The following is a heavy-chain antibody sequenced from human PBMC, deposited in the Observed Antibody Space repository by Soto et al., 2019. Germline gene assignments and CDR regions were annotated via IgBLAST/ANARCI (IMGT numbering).Heavy chain of an antibody. CDR3: ARMYGDYGNDAFDI. CDR2: ISAYNGNT. CDR1: GYTFSSYG. Sequence: ASVKVSCKASGYTFSSYGISWVRQAPGQGLEWMGWISAYNGNTNYAQKLQGRVTMTTDTSTSTAYMEMRSLRSDDTAVYYCARMYGDYGNDAFDIWGQGTTVTVSS. J-gene: IGHJ3*02. D-gene: IGHD4-17*01. V-gene: IGHV1-18*01.